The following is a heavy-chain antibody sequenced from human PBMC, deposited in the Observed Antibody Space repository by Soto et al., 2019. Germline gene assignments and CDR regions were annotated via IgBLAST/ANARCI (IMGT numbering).Heavy chain of an antibody. Sequence: PGGSLRLSCAASGFTFSSYAMSWVRQAPGKGLDWVSAISGSGGSTYYADSVKGRFTISRDNSKNTLYLQMNSLRAEDTAVYYCAKDGITMVRGVIMGAPFDYWGQGTLVTVSS. CDR2: ISGSGGST. CDR3: AKDGITMVRGVIMGAPFDY. CDR1: GFTFSSYA. J-gene: IGHJ4*02. V-gene: IGHV3-23*01. D-gene: IGHD3-10*01.